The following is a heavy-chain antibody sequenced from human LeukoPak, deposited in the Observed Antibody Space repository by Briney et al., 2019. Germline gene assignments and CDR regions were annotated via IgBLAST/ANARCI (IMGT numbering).Heavy chain of an antibody. D-gene: IGHD5-24*01. J-gene: IGHJ4*02. Sequence: SETLSLTCTVSGGSISSDNYFWSWIRQPAGKGLEWIGRVSPSGGTNYNPSLKSRVTISIDTSKNQFSLKLTSVTAADTAVYYCARKDGPFDYWGQGTLVTASS. CDR3: ARKDGPFDY. CDR1: GGSISSDNYF. V-gene: IGHV4-61*02. CDR2: VSPSGGT.